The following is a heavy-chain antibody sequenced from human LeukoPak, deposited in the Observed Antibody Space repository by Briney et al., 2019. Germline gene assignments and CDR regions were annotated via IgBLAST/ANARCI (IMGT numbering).Heavy chain of an antibody. Sequence: GGSLRLSCAASGFSFSDYGMHWARHTPGKGLEWVAFIGYDGSEKYYGDSVKGRFTVARDNSRNTLYLQMNSLTSDDTGVYYCAKPPFCSPTKCPTFEYWGQGTLVSVSS. J-gene: IGHJ4*02. V-gene: IGHV3-30*02. CDR2: IGYDGSEK. CDR1: GFSFSDYG. D-gene: IGHD2-15*01. CDR3: AKPPFCSPTKCPTFEY.